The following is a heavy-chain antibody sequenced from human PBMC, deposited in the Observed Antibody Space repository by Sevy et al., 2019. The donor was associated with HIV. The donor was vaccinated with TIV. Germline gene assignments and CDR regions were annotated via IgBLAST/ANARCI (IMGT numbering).Heavy chain of an antibody. CDR3: ATSDIVVVTATRPYYYGMDV. J-gene: IGHJ6*02. CDR1: GFTFSNSA. V-gene: IGHV3-30-3*01. D-gene: IGHD2-21*02. Sequence: GGSLRLSCAASGFTFSNSAMHWVRQAPGKGLEWVAAISYDGSNKYYADSVKGRFTISRDNSKNTLSLQMNSLRAEDTALYYCATSDIVVVTATRPYYYGMDVWGQGNPGHRLL. CDR2: ISYDGSNK.